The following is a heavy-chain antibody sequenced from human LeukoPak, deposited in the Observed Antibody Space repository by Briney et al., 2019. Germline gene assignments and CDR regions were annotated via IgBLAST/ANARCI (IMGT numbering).Heavy chain of an antibody. J-gene: IGHJ3*02. D-gene: IGHD2-2*01. Sequence: PGGSLRLSCAASGFIFSSYEMNWVRQAPGKGLEWVSYISSSGTTIYYADSVKGRFTISRDNAKNSLFLQMNSLRAEDTAVYYCARTLGRYQLPVSAIDIWGPGTMVTVSS. V-gene: IGHV3-48*03. CDR1: GFIFSSYE. CDR3: ARTLGRYQLPVSAIDI. CDR2: ISSSGTTI.